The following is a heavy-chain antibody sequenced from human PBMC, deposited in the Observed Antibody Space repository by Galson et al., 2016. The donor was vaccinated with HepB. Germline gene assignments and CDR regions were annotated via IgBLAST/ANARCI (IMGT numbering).Heavy chain of an antibody. Sequence: SLRLSCAASGFTFSNHYMDWIRQAPGKGLEWISYISNRSSTKYYADSLKGRFTISGDNTNNSLYLQMNDLRVEDTAIYYCSKEVGGWGQGNLVTVSS. V-gene: IGHV3-11*04. J-gene: IGHJ4*02. CDR3: SKEVGG. CDR1: GFTFSNHY. CDR2: ISNRSSTK. D-gene: IGHD6-19*01.